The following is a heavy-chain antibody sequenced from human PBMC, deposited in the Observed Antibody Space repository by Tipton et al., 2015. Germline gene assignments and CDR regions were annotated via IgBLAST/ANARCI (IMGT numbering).Heavy chain of an antibody. CDR2: ISWNSGNI. CDR3: TKAIFPYGPPTDNWFDP. V-gene: IGHV3-9*01. Sequence: SLRLSCAASGFIFDDYAMHWVRQTPGEGLAWVSGISWNSGNIGYADSVKGRFTISRDNAKNSLYLQMNSLRAEDTAFYYCTKAIFPYGPPTDNWFDPWGQGTLVTVSS. D-gene: IGHD4-17*01. J-gene: IGHJ5*02. CDR1: GFIFDDYA.